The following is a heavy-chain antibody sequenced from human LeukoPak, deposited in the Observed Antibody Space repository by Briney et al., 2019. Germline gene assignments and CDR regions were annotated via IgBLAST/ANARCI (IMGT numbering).Heavy chain of an antibody. D-gene: IGHD3-3*01. CDR1: GFTVSSNY. CDR2: IYSGGST. V-gene: IGHV3-53*01. CDR3: ARDRRITIFGVDPKTGGMDV. J-gene: IGHJ6*02. Sequence: GGSLRLSWAASGFTVSSNYMSWVRQAPGKGLEWVSVIYSGGSTYYADSVKGRFTISRDNSRNTLYLQMNSLRAEDTAVYYCARDRRITIFGVDPKTGGMDVWGQGTTVTVSS.